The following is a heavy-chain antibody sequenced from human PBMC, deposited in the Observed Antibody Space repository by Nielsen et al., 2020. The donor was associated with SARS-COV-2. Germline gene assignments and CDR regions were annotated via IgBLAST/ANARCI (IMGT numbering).Heavy chain of an antibody. V-gene: IGHV1-18*04. J-gene: IGHJ5*02. CDR3: ASSAPPSGFNWFDP. Sequence: ASVKVSCKASGYTFTKYGISWVRQAPGQGLEWMVWISGNSDSAKYVKNFLGRVIMTTDTSTSTAYLEVRSLRSDDTAVYYCASSAPPSGFNWFDPWGQGTLVTVSS. D-gene: IGHD3-22*01. CDR2: ISGNSDSA. CDR1: GYTFTKYG.